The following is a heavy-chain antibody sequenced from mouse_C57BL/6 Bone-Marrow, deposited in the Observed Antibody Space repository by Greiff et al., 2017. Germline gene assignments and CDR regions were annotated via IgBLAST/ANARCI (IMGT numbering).Heavy chain of an antibody. J-gene: IGHJ2*01. CDR2: IHPNSGST. V-gene: IGHV1-64*01. Sequence: VQLQQPGAELVKPGASVKLSCKASGYTFTSYWMHWVKQRPGQGLEWIGMIHPNSGSTNYNEKFKSKATLTVDKSSSTAYMQLSSLTSEDSAVYYCARKSYYGSKDYWGQGTTLTVSS. D-gene: IGHD1-1*01. CDR3: ARKSYYGSKDY. CDR1: GYTFTSYW.